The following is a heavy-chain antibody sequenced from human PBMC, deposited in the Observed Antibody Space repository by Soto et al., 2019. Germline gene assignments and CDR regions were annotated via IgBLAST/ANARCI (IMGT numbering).Heavy chain of an antibody. Sequence: GASVKVSCKASGGTFSSYTISWVRQAPGQGLEWMGRIIPILGIANYAQKFQGRVTITADKSTSTAYMELSSLRSEDTAVYYCARDGTDEQLGRTFYYYYYMDVWRKRTTVTVSS. V-gene: IGHV1-69*04. CDR2: IIPILGIA. J-gene: IGHJ6*03. CDR1: GGTFSSYT. CDR3: ARDGTDEQLGRTFYYYYYMDV. D-gene: IGHD6-6*01.